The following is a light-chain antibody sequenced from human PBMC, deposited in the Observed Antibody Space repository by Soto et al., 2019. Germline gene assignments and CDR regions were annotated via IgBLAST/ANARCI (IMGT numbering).Light chain of an antibody. CDR2: QET. Sequence: SYELTQPPSVSVSPGQTATITCSGDALPRHYSYWYQQRPGQAPTLVIYQETERPSDIPERFSGSRSGTTVTLTISGVQPEDEADYYCQSEDISGTPVVFGGGTKLTVL. CDR1: ALPRHY. CDR3: QSEDISGTPVV. J-gene: IGLJ2*01. V-gene: IGLV3-25*03.